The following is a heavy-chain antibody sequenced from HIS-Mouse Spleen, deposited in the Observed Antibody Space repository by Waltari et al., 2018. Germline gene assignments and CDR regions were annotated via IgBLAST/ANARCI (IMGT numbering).Heavy chain of an antibody. V-gene: IGHV1-2*02. CDR1: GYTFTGYY. CDR2: INPHSGGT. J-gene: IGHJ4*02. D-gene: IGHD6-13*01. CDR3: ARDRGSSSWDFDY. Sequence: QVQLVQSGAEVKKPGASVKVSCKASGYTFTGYYMHWVRQAPGQGLEWMGWINPHSGGTKYAQKFQGRVTMTRDTPISTAYMELSRLRSDDTAVYYCARDRGSSSWDFDYWGQGTLVTVSS.